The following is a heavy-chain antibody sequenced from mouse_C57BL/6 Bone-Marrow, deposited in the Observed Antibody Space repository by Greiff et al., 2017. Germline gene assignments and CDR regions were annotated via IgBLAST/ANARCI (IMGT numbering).Heavy chain of an antibody. CDR1: GYTFTNYW. J-gene: IGHJ4*01. V-gene: IGHV1-63*01. Sequence: QVQLKQSGAELVRPGTSVKMSCKASGYTFTNYWLGWAKQRPGHGLEWIGDIYPGGGYTNYNEKFKGKAILTADKSSSKAYMQFSSLTTEDSAIYYCARLGNYAMDYWGQGTSVTVSS. CDR3: ARLGNYAMDY. CDR2: IYPGGGYT.